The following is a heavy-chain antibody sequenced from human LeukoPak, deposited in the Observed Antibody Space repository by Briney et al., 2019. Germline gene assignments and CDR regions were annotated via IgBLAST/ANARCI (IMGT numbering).Heavy chain of an antibody. CDR3: AKGGVS. J-gene: IGHJ5*02. Sequence: GRSLRLSCAASGFTFDDYAMHWVRQAPGKGLEWVSGISWNSGSIGYADSVKGRFTISRDNAKNSLYLQMNSLRAEDTALYYCAKGGVSWGQGTLVTVSS. V-gene: IGHV3-9*01. CDR1: GFTFDDYA. CDR2: ISWNSGSI. D-gene: IGHD3-10*01.